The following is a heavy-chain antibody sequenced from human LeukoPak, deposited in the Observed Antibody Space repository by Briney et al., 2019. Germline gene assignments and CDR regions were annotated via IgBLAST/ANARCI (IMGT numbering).Heavy chain of an antibody. CDR1: GFTFSSYS. Sequence: GGSLRLSCAASGFTFSSYSMNWVRQAPGKGLEWVSYISSSSTIYYADSVKGRFTISRDNAKNSLYLQMNSLRAEDTALYYCAKDSLAPDYGMDVWGQGTTVTVSS. CDR3: AKDSLAPDYGMDV. V-gene: IGHV3-48*04. CDR2: ISSSSTI. J-gene: IGHJ6*02.